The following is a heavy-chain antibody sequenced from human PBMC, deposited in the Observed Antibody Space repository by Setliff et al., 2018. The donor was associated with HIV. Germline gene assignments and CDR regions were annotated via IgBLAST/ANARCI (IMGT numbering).Heavy chain of an antibody. V-gene: IGHV4-39*01. CDR2: MYYRGST. D-gene: IGHD7-27*01. J-gene: IGHJ4*02. CDR1: GGSISSSGYY. Sequence: SETLSLTCTVSGGSISSSGYYWGWIRQPPGKGLEWIGNMYYRGSTYYNPSLKSRVTISGDTSKKQFSLKLRAVTAADSAVYYCARQGRPGDFDSWGQGTLVTVSS. CDR3: ARQGRPGDFDS.